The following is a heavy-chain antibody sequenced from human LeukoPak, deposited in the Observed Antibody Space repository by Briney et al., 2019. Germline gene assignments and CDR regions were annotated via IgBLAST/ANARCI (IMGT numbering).Heavy chain of an antibody. CDR1: GYTFTDYF. D-gene: IGHD5-18*01. CDR2: INPKTGGT. CDR3: ARIGRGYSYGYYYFDY. J-gene: IGHJ4*02. Sequence: ASVKVSCKASGYTFTDYFLHWIRQAPGQGLDWMGWINPKTGGTTYAQKFQGRVTMTRDTSISTAYMELSRLRSDDTAVYYCARIGRGYSYGYYYFDYWGQGTLVTVSS. V-gene: IGHV1-2*02.